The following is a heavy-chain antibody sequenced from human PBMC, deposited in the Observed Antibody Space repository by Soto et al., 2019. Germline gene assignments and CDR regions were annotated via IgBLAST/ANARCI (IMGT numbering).Heavy chain of an antibody. D-gene: IGHD6-13*01. CDR1: GYTFINYY. CDR3: ARDLAAGDL. CDR2: INPMGGST. Sequence: ASVKVSCKASGYTFINYYIHWVRQAPGQGLEWMAIINPMGGSTNYAQEFQGRVTLTSDTSTSTVYMELSSLRFEDTALFYCARDLAAGDLWGQGTLVNVS. J-gene: IGHJ5*02. V-gene: IGHV1-46*01.